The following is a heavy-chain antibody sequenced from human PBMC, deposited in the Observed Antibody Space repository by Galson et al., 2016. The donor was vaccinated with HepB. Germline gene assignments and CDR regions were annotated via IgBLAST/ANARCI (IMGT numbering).Heavy chain of an antibody. D-gene: IGHD3-10*01. CDR2: GNPRTGST. CDR1: EYTLTNYY. V-gene: IGHV1-46*01. J-gene: IGHJ6*02. CDR3: ARDRGSNSLKGYGMDV. Sequence: SVKVSCKASEYTLTNYYIHWVRQAPGQGLEWMGIGNPRTGSTSYAQKFQDRVTVTRDTSTSTVYMELSSLGSEDTAVYHCARDRGSNSLKGYGMDVWGQGTTVTVSS.